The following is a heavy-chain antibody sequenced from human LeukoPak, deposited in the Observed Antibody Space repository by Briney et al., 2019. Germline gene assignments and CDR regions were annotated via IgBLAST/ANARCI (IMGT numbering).Heavy chain of an antibody. V-gene: IGHV4-59*01. Sequence: SETLSLTCSVSGDSISSYYWSWIRQPPGKGLEWIGYIYYSGNTKYNPSLKSRVTISVDTSKNQFSLKLTSLTAADTAVYYCAREDSSGYLGYWGQGTLVTVSS. CDR2: IYYSGNT. CDR3: AREDSSGYLGY. D-gene: IGHD3-22*01. J-gene: IGHJ4*02. CDR1: GDSISSYY.